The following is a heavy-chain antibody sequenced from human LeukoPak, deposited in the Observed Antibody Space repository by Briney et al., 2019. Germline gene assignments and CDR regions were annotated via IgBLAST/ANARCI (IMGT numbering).Heavy chain of an antibody. J-gene: IGHJ4*02. CDR3: AKDHYWSIDY. D-gene: IGHD3-3*01. Sequence: GGSLRLSCAASGFTFSSYWMNWARQAPGKGLEWVASINHNGNVNYYVDSVKGRFTISRDIAKNTLYLQMNSLRAEDTGVYYCAKDHYWSIDYWGRGTLVTVSS. CDR1: GFTFSSYW. CDR2: INHNGNVN. V-gene: IGHV3-7*01.